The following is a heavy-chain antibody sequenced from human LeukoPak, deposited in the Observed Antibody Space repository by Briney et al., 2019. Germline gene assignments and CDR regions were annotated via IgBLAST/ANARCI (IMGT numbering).Heavy chain of an antibody. Sequence: ASVKVSCKASGYSFTAHYIHWVRQAPGQGLEWMGRINPNSGGTNYAQKFQGRVTMTRDTSISTAYMELSSLISGDTAVYYCAREERGYTAALDYWGQGTLVTVSS. CDR1: GYSFTAHY. CDR2: INPNSGGT. J-gene: IGHJ4*02. D-gene: IGHD5-18*01. CDR3: AREERGYTAALDY. V-gene: IGHV1-2*06.